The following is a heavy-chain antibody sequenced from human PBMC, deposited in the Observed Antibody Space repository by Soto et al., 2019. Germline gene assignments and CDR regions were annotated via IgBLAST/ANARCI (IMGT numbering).Heavy chain of an antibody. J-gene: IGHJ6*02. CDR3: ARHSGVAVAGHTYHGMDV. Sequence: PSETLSLTCTVSGGSISNSLYSWGWIRQPPGKGLEYIWSIYYSGSTYYTPSLKSRVTVSIDTSNNQFSLRLSSVTAADTAVYYCARHSGVAVAGHTYHGMDVWGQGTTVTVSS. CDR2: IYYSGST. CDR1: GGSISNSLYS. V-gene: IGHV4-39*01. D-gene: IGHD2-21*01.